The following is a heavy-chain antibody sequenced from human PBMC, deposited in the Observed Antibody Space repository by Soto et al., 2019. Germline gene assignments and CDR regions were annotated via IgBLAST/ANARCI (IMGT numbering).Heavy chain of an antibody. V-gene: IGHV1-3*01. D-gene: IGHD6-13*01. J-gene: IGHJ5*02. Sequence: ASVKVSCKASGYTFTSYGISWVRQAPGQRLEWMGWINAGNGNTKYSQKFQGRVTITRDTSASTAYMELSSLRSEDTAVYYCARDEILGIAAAGTRDRFDPWGHGTLVTVSS. CDR3: ARDEILGIAAAGTRDRFDP. CDR2: INAGNGNT. CDR1: GYTFTSYG.